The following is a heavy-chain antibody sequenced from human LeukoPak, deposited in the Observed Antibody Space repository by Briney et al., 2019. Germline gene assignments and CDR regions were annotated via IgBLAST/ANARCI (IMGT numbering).Heavy chain of an antibody. CDR1: GFAFSNYG. CDR3: AREYFYDSSGYSDAFDI. D-gene: IGHD3-22*01. V-gene: IGHV3-33*01. CDR2: IWYDGSYK. Sequence: GRSLRLSCSASGFAFSNYGVHWVRQAPGKGLERVAVIWYDGSYKYYADSVTGRFTISRDNSKNTLYLQMNSLRAEDTAVYYCAREYFYDSSGYSDAFDIWGQGTMVTVSS. J-gene: IGHJ3*02.